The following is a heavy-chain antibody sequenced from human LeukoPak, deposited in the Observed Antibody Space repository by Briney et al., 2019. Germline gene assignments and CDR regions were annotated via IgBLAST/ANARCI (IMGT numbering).Heavy chain of an antibody. Sequence: GGSLRLSCAASGFTFSTYWMTWVRQAPGKGLEWVSYISSSGSTIYYADSVKGRFTISRDNAKNSLYLQMDSLRAEDTAVYYCAELGITMIGGVWGKGTTVTISS. D-gene: IGHD3-10*02. CDR2: ISSSGSTI. CDR1: GFTFSTYW. CDR3: AELGITMIGGV. J-gene: IGHJ6*04. V-gene: IGHV3-48*04.